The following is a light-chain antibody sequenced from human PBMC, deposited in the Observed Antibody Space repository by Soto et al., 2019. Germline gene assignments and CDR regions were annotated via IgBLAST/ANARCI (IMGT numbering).Light chain of an antibody. J-gene: IGKJ4*01. V-gene: IGKV3-15*01. CDR1: QSVASN. CDR2: GAS. CDR3: QQYNDWPLT. Sequence: EIVMTQSLGTLSVSPGESATLSCRASQSVASNLAWYQQKPGQTPRLLIYGASTRATGIPTRFSGSGSGTEFTLSISSLQSEDFAVYYCQQYNDWPLTFGGGTKVEIK.